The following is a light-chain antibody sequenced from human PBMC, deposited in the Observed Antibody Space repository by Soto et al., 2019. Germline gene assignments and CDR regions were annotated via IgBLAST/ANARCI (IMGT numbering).Light chain of an antibody. Sequence: EIVMTQSPSTLSVSPGERATLSCRASQSVSSYLAWYQQKPGLPPSLLIYDASTRATGIPDRFSGSGSWTDFTLTISSLQSADFAVYYCQQYSNWPPLYTFGRGTKLEIK. J-gene: IGKJ2*01. CDR1: QSVSSY. V-gene: IGKV3-15*01. CDR2: DAS. CDR3: QQYSNWPPLYT.